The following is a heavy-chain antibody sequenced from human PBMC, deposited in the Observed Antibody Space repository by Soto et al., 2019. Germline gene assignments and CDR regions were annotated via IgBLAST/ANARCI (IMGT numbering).Heavy chain of an antibody. V-gene: IGHV1-69*02. CDR3: AMEYCSSTSCYRDY. J-gene: IGHJ4*02. Sequence: QVQLVQSGAEVKKPGSSVKVSCKASGGTFSSYTISWVRQAPGQGLEWMGRIIPILGIANYAQKFQGRVTITADKPTSTVYVELSSLRSEDTSVYYCAMEYCSSTSCYRDYWGQVTLVTVAS. CDR1: GGTFSSYT. D-gene: IGHD2-2*02. CDR2: IIPILGIA.